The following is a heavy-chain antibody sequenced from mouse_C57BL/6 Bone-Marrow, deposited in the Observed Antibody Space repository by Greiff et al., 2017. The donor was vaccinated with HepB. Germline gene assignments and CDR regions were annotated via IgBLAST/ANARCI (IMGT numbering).Heavy chain of an antibody. Sequence: QVRLQQPGAELVRPGSSVKLSCKASGYTFTSYWMHWVKQRPIQGLEWIGNIDPSDSETHYNQKFKDKATLTVDKSSSTAYMQLSSLTSEDSAVYYCARRGTGTPFAYWGQGTLVTVSA. V-gene: IGHV1-52*01. CDR3: ARRGTGTPFAY. CDR2: IDPSDSET. J-gene: IGHJ3*01. D-gene: IGHD4-1*01. CDR1: GYTFTSYW.